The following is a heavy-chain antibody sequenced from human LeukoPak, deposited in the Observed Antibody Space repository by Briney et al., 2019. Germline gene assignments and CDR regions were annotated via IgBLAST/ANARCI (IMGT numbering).Heavy chain of an antibody. CDR2: INGSGGST. CDR3: AKDAGPQRVVVIPHDAFDI. Sequence: GGSLRLSCAASGFTVSSNYMSWVRQAPGKGLEWVSDINGSGGSTYYADSVKGRFTISRDNSKNTLYLQMNSLRAEDTAVYYCAKDAGPQRVVVIPHDAFDIWGQGTMVTVSS. V-gene: IGHV3-53*05. D-gene: IGHD3-22*01. J-gene: IGHJ3*02. CDR1: GFTVSSNY.